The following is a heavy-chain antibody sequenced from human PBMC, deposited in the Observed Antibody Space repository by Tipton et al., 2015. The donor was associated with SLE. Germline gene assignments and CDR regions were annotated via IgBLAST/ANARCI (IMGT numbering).Heavy chain of an antibody. CDR3: AKSPDAFDV. J-gene: IGHJ3*01. Sequence: TLSLTCTVSGGSISNYYWNWIRQPAGRGLEWIGRLYITGHTNYNPSLKSRVTMSLDTSKNQFSLRLTSVTAADTAVYYCAKSPDAFDVWGQGTMVTVSS. V-gene: IGHV4-4*07. CDR1: GGSISNYY. CDR2: LYITGHT.